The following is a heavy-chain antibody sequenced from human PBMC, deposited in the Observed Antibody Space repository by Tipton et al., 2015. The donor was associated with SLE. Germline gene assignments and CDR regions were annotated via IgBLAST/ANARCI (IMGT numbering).Heavy chain of an antibody. D-gene: IGHD3-16*01. CDR2: IHHSGSI. J-gene: IGHJ4*02. V-gene: IGHV4-59*12. CDR1: GGSISTYH. CDR3: ARDLWGTQASDY. Sequence: TLSLTCTISGGSISTYHWSWLRQSPGKGLEWIGYIHHSGSINYNPSLRSQVTMSMDTSQNQFSLKLSSVTAADTAVYYCARDLWGTQASDYWGQGTLVTVSS.